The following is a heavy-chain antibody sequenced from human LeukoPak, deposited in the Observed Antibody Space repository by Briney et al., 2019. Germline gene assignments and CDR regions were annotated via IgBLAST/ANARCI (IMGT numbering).Heavy chain of an antibody. J-gene: IGHJ2*01. CDR3: ARHVPSALRVVVVTSDWYFDV. CDR1: GGSISSSRLF. CDR2: TYYTGNT. V-gene: IGHV4-39*01. Sequence: SETLSLTCNVSGGSISSSRLFWGWVRQAPGKGLEWIATTYYTGNTNYNPSLESRVAISVDTSTNQFSLDLRSVTAADTAVYYCARHVPSALRVVVVTSDWYFDVWGRGTLVTVS. D-gene: IGHD2-21*02.